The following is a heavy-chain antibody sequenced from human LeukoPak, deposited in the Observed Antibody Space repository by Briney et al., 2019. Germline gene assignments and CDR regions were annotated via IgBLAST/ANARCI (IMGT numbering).Heavy chain of an antibody. CDR3: ARAQITMIVDNAFDI. J-gene: IGHJ3*02. Sequence: ASVKVSCKASGGTFSSYAISWVRQAPGQGLEWMGGIIPIFGTANYAQKFQGRVTITTDESTSTAYMEPSSLRSEDTAVYYCARAQITMIVDNAFDIWGQGTMVTVSS. CDR1: GGTFSSYA. D-gene: IGHD3-22*01. V-gene: IGHV1-69*05. CDR2: IIPIFGTA.